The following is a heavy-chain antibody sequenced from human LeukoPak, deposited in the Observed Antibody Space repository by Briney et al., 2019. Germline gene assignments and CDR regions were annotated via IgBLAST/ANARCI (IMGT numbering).Heavy chain of an antibody. V-gene: IGHV3-30*04. CDR2: ISYDGSNK. CDR1: EFTFSIYA. CDR3: ARTIDYYDSSGYSKLDY. J-gene: IGHJ4*02. Sequence: GRSLRLSCAASEFTFSIYAMHWVRQAPGKGLEWGAVISYDGSNKYYADSVKGRFTISRDNSKNTLYLQMNSLRAEDTAVYYCARTIDYYDSSGYSKLDYWGQGTLVTVSS. D-gene: IGHD3-22*01.